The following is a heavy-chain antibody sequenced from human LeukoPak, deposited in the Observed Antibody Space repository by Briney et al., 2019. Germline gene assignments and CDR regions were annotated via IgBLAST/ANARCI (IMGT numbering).Heavy chain of an antibody. D-gene: IGHD5-18*01. CDR1: GGSISSSSYY. J-gene: IGHJ5*02. V-gene: IGHV4-39*07. Sequence: SEPLSLTCTVSGGSISSSSYYWGWIRQPPGKGLEWIGSIYYSGSTYYNPSLKSRVTISVDTSKNQFSLKLSSVTAADTAVYYCARVHSYGSKRFDPWGQGTLVTVSS. CDR3: ARVHSYGSKRFDP. CDR2: IYYSGST.